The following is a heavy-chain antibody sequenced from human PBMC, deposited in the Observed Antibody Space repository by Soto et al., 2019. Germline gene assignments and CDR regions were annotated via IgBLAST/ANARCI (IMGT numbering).Heavy chain of an antibody. J-gene: IGHJ5*02. CDR2: INPSGGST. CDR3: ATTPFACSSTSCSREAWFDT. CDR1: GYTFTSYY. Sequence: RASVKVSCKASGYTFTSYYMHWVRQAPGQGLEWMGIINPSGGSTSYAQKFQGRVTMTRDTSTSTVYMELSSLRSEDTAVYYCATTPFACSSTSCSREAWFDTWGQGTLVTVSS. V-gene: IGHV1-46*01. D-gene: IGHD2-2*01.